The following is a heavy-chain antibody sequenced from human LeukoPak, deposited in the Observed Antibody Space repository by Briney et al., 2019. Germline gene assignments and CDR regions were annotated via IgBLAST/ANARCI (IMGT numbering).Heavy chain of an antibody. CDR2: LSYTGKT. V-gene: IGHV4-59*02. D-gene: IGHD2/OR15-2a*01. Sequence: PSETLSLTCVVSGASVSSSHWNWIRQLPGKELEWIGCLSYTGKTEYIPSLTSRVTISLDTSKNQVSLKLRSVTAADTAVYYCSEGYFEPFDHWGQGTLVTVSS. CDR1: GASVSSSH. CDR3: SEGYFEPFDH. J-gene: IGHJ4*02.